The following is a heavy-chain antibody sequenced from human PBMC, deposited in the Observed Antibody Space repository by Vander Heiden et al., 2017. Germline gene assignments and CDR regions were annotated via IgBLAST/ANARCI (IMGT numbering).Heavy chain of an antibody. Sequence: AASGFTFSSYSLNWVRQAPGKGLAWVSFISSGSNYIYYADSVKGRFTISRDNAKNSRDLKMNSLRAEDTAGDDCARGQGGSYWGDMDYWGQGTRVTVSS. J-gene: IGHJ4*02. CDR1: GFTFSSYS. CDR2: ISSGSNYI. CDR3: ARGQGGSYWGDMDY. D-gene: IGHD1-26*01. V-gene: IGHV3-21*01.